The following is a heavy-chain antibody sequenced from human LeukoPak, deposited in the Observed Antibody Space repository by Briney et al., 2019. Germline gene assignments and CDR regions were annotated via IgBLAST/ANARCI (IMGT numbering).Heavy chain of an antibody. CDR3: ARGAYNYGYIFDY. Sequence: GGSLRLSCAASGFTFSSYGMSWVRQAPGKGLEWVSAISGSGGSTYYADSVKGRFTISRDNSKNTLYLQMNSLRVEDTAVYYCARGAYNYGYIFDYWGQGTLVTVSS. D-gene: IGHD5-18*01. CDR1: GFTFSSYG. CDR2: ISGSGGST. V-gene: IGHV3-23*01. J-gene: IGHJ4*02.